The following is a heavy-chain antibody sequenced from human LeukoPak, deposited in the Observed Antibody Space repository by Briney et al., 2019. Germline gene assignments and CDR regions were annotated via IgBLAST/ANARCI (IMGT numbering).Heavy chain of an antibody. J-gene: IGHJ6*02. V-gene: IGHV4-39*01. CDR2: TYYTGST. Sequence: PSETLSLTCSVSGGSISSRSYYWGWVRQPPGKGPEWIGSTYYTGSTYYNPSLRSRVSISGDTSKNQVSLKVNSVTAADTAVYYCARLGAAPGPPHYFYYGMDVWGQGTTVTVS. D-gene: IGHD6-13*01. CDR3: ARLGAAPGPPHYFYYGMDV. CDR1: GGSISSRSYY.